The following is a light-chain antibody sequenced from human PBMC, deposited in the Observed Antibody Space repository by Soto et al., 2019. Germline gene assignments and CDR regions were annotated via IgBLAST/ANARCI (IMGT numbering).Light chain of an antibody. J-gene: IGLJ1*01. V-gene: IGLV2-8*01. Sequence: QSALTQPPSASGSPGQSVTISCTGTSSDVGGRNYVSWYQQHPGKAPKLTIYDVNKRPPGVPDRFSGSKSGNTASLTVSGLQAEEEADYYCSSYAGSNNPYVFGTGTKLTVL. CDR1: SSDVGGRNY. CDR2: DVN. CDR3: SSYAGSNNPYV.